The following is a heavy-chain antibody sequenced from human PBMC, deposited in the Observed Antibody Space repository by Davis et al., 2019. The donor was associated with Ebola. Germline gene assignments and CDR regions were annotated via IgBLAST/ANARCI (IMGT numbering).Heavy chain of an antibody. CDR1: GFTFKDYA. V-gene: IGHV3-23*01. Sequence: PGGSLRLSCATSGFTFKDYAMTWVRQAPGKGPEWVSSITGSEGKTFYSDSVKGRFTISRDDSKHILYLELTNLRVEDTAVYYCAKDPHQMTTVVMWFDPWGQGTLVSVSS. CDR2: ITGSEGKT. CDR3: AKDPHQMTTVVMWFDP. J-gene: IGHJ5*02. D-gene: IGHD4-23*01.